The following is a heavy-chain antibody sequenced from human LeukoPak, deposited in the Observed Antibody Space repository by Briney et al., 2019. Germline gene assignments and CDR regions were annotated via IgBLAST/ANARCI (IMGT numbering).Heavy chain of an antibody. Sequence: GGSLRLSCAASGFTFSSYSMNWVRQAPGKGLEWVSYISSSSSTIYYADSVKGRFTISRDNAKNSLYLQMNSLRAEDTAVYYCAREDYQRTAPQLDYWGQGTLVTVSS. V-gene: IGHV3-48*04. J-gene: IGHJ4*02. CDR2: ISSSSSTI. CDR3: AREDYQRTAPQLDY. D-gene: IGHD4/OR15-4a*01. CDR1: GFTFSSYS.